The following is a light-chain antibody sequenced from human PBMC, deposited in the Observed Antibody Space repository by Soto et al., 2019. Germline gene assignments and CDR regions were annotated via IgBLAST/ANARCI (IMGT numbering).Light chain of an antibody. CDR1: QSISSW. V-gene: IGKV1-5*01. Sequence: DIQMTQSPSTLSASVGDRVTITCRASQSISSWLAWYHQKPGKAPTLLIYGASSLESGVPSRFSGRGSGTEFALTISSLQPDDFATYYCQQYNFYPYTFGEGTKLEIK. J-gene: IGKJ2*01. CDR2: GAS. CDR3: QQYNFYPYT.